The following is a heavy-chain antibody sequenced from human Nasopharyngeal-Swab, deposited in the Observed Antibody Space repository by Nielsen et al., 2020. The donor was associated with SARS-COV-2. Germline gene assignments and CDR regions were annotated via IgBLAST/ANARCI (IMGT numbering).Heavy chain of an antibody. D-gene: IGHD6-6*01. V-gene: IGHV1-69*13. CDR2: IIPIFGTA. CDR3: ARRPYSSSSGDYYYGMDV. Sequence: SSVKVSCKPSGGTFSSYAISWVRQAPGQGLEWMGGIIPIFGTANYAQKFQGRVTITADESTSTAYMELSSLRSEDTAVYYCARRPYSSSSGDYYYGMDVWGQGTTVTVSS. J-gene: IGHJ6*02. CDR1: GGTFSSYA.